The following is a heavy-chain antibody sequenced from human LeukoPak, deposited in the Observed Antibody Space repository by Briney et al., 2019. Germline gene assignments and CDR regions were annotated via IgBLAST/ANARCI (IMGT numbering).Heavy chain of an antibody. CDR3: ERGSSSYPDY. D-gene: IGHD6-13*01. Sequence: EASVKVSCKASGGTFSRYAISWVRQAPGQGLEWMGRIIPILGIANYAQKFQGRVTITADKSTSTAYMELSSLRSEDTAVYYCERGSSSYPDYWGQGTLVTVSS. J-gene: IGHJ4*02. CDR2: IIPILGIA. V-gene: IGHV1-69*04. CDR1: GGTFSRYA.